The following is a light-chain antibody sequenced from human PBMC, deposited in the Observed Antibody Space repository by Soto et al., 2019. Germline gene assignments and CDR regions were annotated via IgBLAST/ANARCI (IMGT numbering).Light chain of an antibody. Sequence: EIVLTQSPATLSLSPGERATLSCGASQSVSTNYLAWYQQKPGLAPRLLIYGASSRATGIPDRFSGSGSGTEFTLTISSLQSEDFAVYYCQQYNNWPPITFGQGTRLEIK. J-gene: IGKJ5*01. V-gene: IGKV3D-20*01. CDR2: GAS. CDR1: QSVSTNY. CDR3: QQYNNWPPIT.